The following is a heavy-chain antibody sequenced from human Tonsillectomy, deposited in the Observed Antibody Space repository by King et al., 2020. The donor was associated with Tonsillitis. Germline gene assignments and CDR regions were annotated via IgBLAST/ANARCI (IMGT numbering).Heavy chain of an antibody. CDR2: INPNSGGT. V-gene: IGHV1-2*02. D-gene: IGHD6-19*01. Sequence: QLVQSGAEVKKPGASVKVSCKASGYTFTGYYIHWVRQAPGQGLEWMGWINPNSGGTNYAQKFQGRVTMTRDTSITTAYMELSSLRSDDTAVYYCARCSSGWYNWFDPWGQGTLVTVSS. J-gene: IGHJ5*02. CDR1: GYTFTGYY. CDR3: ARCSSGWYNWFDP.